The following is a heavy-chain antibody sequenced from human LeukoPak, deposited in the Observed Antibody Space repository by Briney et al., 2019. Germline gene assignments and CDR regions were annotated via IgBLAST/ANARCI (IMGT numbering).Heavy chain of an antibody. CDR1: GFTFRNAW. V-gene: IGHV3-15*01. J-gene: IGHJ4*02. CDR2: IKSKVDGGTA. CDR3: TRDREVAGPDS. D-gene: IGHD6-19*01. Sequence: GGSLRLSCAASGFTFRNAWMSWVRQAPGKGLEWVGRIKSKVDGGTADYAAAVEGRFTISRDDSENTLSLQISSLKTDDTAVYYCTRDREVAGPDSWGQGTLVTVSS.